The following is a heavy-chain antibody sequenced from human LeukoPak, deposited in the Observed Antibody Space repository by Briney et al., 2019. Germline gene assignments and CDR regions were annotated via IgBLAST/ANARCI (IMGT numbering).Heavy chain of an antibody. CDR3: AKNRGGTYKYYMDV. Sequence: PGGSLRLSCAASGFTFNKYAMSWVRQAPGMGLEWLSYVSGSGGATYYADSVKGRFTISRDNSKNTVYLQMGSLRAEGTAVYYCAKNRGGTYKYYMDVWGNGTTVTVSS. CDR2: VSGSGGAT. D-gene: IGHD1-1*01. V-gene: IGHV3-23*01. J-gene: IGHJ6*03. CDR1: GFTFNKYA.